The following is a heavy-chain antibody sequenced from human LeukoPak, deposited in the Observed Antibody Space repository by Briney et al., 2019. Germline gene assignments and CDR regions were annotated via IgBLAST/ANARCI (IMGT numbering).Heavy chain of an antibody. CDR1: GGSISSGNVY. CDR3: ARDRGTWNDDGFDY. Sequence: SETLSLTCTVSGGSISSGNVYWNWIGQPAGKGLEWIGRIYSSGSTNYNPSLKSRVTISVDTSKNQFSLKLSSVTAADTAVYYCARDRGTWNDDGFDYWGQGTLVTVSS. D-gene: IGHD1-1*01. V-gene: IGHV4-61*02. J-gene: IGHJ4*02. CDR2: IYSSGST.